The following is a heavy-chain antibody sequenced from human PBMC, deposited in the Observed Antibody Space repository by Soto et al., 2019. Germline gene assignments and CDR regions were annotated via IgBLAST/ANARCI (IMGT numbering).Heavy chain of an antibody. J-gene: IGHJ2*01. CDR3: EKAQLVTRYCTNGVCHWYFDL. V-gene: IGHV3-23*01. CDR2: ISGSGGST. CDR1: GFTFSSYA. D-gene: IGHD2-8*01. Sequence: GGSLRLSCAASGFTFSSYAMSWVRQAPGKGLEWVSAISGSGGSTYYADSVKGRFTISRDNSKNTLYLQMNSLRAEDTAVYYCEKAQLVTRYCTNGVCHWYFDLWGRGSLVTVSS.